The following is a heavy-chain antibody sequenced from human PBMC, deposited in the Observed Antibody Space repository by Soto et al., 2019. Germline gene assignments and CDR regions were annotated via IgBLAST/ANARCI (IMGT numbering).Heavy chain of an antibody. V-gene: IGHV4-34*01. CDR2: IYHSGST. Sequence: PSETLSLTCAVYGGSFSGYYWSWIRQPPGKGLEWIGYIYHSGSTYYNPSLKSRVTISVDRSKNQFSLKLSSVTAADTAMYYCARVSGNYYYAMDVWGQGTTVTVSS. D-gene: IGHD1-26*01. CDR1: GGSFSGYY. J-gene: IGHJ6*02. CDR3: ARVSGNYYYAMDV.